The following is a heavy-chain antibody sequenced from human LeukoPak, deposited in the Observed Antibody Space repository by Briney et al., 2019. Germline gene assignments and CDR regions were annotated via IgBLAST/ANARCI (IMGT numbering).Heavy chain of an antibody. CDR1: GGSISTGY. CDR2: IYYSGNP. CDR3: TKAAGRNHYDT. V-gene: IGHV4-59*03. Sequence: PSETLSLTCTISGGSISTGYWNWVRQAPGKGLEWVGYIYYSGNPNYTPSHSSRVTISIYTSMNQYSLELSSVTAADSAMYYCTKAAGRNHYDTWGHGTMVTVSS. J-gene: IGHJ3*02. D-gene: IGHD3-10*01.